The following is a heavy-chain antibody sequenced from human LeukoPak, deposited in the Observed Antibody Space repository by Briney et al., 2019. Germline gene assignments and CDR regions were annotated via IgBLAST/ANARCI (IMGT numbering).Heavy chain of an antibody. CDR3: AKAGVRYFDSSGLYAFDF. CDR2: IYYSGST. Sequence: SETLSLTCAVSGGSISSTSYYWAWIRQPPGKGLEWIGTIYYSGSTYHNPSLQSRVTLSVDTSRNQFSMRLSSVDAADTAVYYCAKAGVRYFDSSGLYAFDFWGQGTTVTVSS. D-gene: IGHD3-22*01. J-gene: IGHJ3*01. V-gene: IGHV4-39*01. CDR1: GGSISSTSYY.